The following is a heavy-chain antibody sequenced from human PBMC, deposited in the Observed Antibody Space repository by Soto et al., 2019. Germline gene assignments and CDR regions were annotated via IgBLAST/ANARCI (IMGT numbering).Heavy chain of an antibody. V-gene: IGHV4-38-2*01. J-gene: IGHJ6*02. CDR3: ARVSPYYYYGMDV. CDR2: IYHSGST. CDR1: GYSISSGYY. Sequence: SETLSLTCAVSGYSISSGYYWGWIRQPPGKGLEWIGSIYHSGSTYYNPSLKSRVTISVDTSKNQFSLKLSSVTAADTAVYYCARVSPYYYYGMDVWGQGTTVTVSS.